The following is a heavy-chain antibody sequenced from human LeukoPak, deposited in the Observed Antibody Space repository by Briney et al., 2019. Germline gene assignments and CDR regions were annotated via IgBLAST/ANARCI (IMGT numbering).Heavy chain of an antibody. Sequence: GGSLRLSCAASGFTFSSYAMSWVRQAPGKGLEWVSAISGSGGSTYYADSVKGRFTISRDYSKNTLYLQMNSLRAEDTAMYYCVRDRGYCSGGTCYALWDYWGQGTLVTVSS. V-gene: IGHV3-23*01. CDR2: ISGSGGST. CDR3: VRDRGYCSGGTCYALWDY. CDR1: GFTFSSYA. J-gene: IGHJ4*02. D-gene: IGHD2-15*01.